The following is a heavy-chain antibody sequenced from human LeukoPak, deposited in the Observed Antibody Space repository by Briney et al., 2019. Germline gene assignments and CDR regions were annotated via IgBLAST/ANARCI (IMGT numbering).Heavy chain of an antibody. Sequence: ESGPTLVKPTQTLTLTCTFSGFSLSTSGVGVGWIRQPPGKALEWLALIYWNDDKRYSPSLKSRLTITKDTSKNQVALTMTNMDPVDTATYYCAHRPKVRGLLRYFDWLLLNWFDPWGQGTLVTVSS. CDR1: GFSLSTSGVG. J-gene: IGHJ5*02. D-gene: IGHD3-9*01. CDR3: AHRPKVRGLLRYFDWLLLNWFDP. CDR2: IYWNDDK. V-gene: IGHV2-5*01.